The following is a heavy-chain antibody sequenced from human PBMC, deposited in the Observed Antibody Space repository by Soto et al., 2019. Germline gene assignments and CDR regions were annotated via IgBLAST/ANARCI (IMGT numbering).Heavy chain of an antibody. V-gene: IGHV4-31*03. CDR3: ARVSDTYYYFGMDV. J-gene: IGHJ6*02. CDR1: GGSISSRGYY. Sequence: SETLSLTCTVSGGSISSRGYYWSWIRQHPGKGLEWIGYIYYSGSTYYNPSLKSRVTISVDTSKNQFSLKQSSVTAADTAMYYCARVSDTYYYFGMDVWGQGTTVTVSS. CDR2: IYYSGST.